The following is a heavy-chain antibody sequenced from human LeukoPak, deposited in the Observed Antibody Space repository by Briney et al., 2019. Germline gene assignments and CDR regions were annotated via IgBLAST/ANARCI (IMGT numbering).Heavy chain of an antibody. J-gene: IGHJ4*02. CDR1: GFTLDDYA. D-gene: IGHD3-22*01. CDR2: ISWNSVNI. Sequence: GRSLRLSCAASGFTLDDYAMHWVRQAPGKGLEWVSGISWNSVNIGYADSVKGRFTISRDNAKNSLYLQMNSLRAEDMALYYCAKGTMIVVAVGDYFDYWGQGALVTVSS. CDR3: AKGTMIVVAVGDYFDY. V-gene: IGHV3-9*03.